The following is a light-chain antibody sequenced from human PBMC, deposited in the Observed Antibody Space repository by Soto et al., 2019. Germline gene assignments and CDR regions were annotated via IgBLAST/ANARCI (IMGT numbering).Light chain of an antibody. J-gene: IGLJ1*01. Sequence: SYELTQPPSVSVAPGQTARITCGGNNIGGKSVHWYQQKPGQAPVVVVYDDSDRPPEIPERFSGSKSGNTASLTISGLQAEDEADYFCSSYSISTAYLFGTGTKVTVL. V-gene: IGLV3-21*02. CDR2: DDS. CDR1: NIGGKS. CDR3: SSYSISTAYL.